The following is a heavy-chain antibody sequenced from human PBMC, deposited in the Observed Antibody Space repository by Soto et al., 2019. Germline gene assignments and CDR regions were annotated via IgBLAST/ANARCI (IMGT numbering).Heavy chain of an antibody. CDR2: ISPYSGYT. V-gene: IGHV1-18*01. Sequence: GSAVKLSCKGCGYSFMKYGINWVRQAPGQGLEWVGWISPYSGYTHSAQKFHGRLTLTTDTAASTAYMELRILRSADTALYYCAREAIVLIPAAQPARLDYSGQGTCVIVSS. CDR3: AREAIVLIPAAQPARLDY. CDR1: GYSFMKYG. J-gene: IGHJ4*02. D-gene: IGHD2-8*01.